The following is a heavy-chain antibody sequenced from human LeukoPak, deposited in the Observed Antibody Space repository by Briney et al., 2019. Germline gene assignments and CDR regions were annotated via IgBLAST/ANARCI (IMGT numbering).Heavy chain of an antibody. CDR3: ARAGGVYQLSHNDAFDI. D-gene: IGHD2-2*01. CDR2: INPNSGGT. Sequence: ASVKVSCKASGYTFTGYYMHWVRQAPGQGLEWMGWINPNSGGTNYAQKFQGRVTMTRDTSISTAYMELSRLRSGDTAVYYCARAGGVYQLSHNDAFDIWGQGTMVTVSS. V-gene: IGHV1-2*02. CDR1: GYTFTGYY. J-gene: IGHJ3*02.